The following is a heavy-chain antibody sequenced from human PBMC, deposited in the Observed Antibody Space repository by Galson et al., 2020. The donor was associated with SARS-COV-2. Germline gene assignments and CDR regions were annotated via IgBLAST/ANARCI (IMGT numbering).Heavy chain of an antibody. CDR2: INHSGST. CDR3: ASSLGYCSGGSCYGSGSSQGDFDY. Sequence: SETLSLTCAVYGGSFSGYYWSWIRQPPGKGLEWIGEINHSGSTNYNPSLKSRVTISVDTSKNQFSLKLSSVTAADTAVYYCASSLGYCSGGSCYGSGSSQGDFDYWGQGTLVTVSS. D-gene: IGHD2-15*01. J-gene: IGHJ4*02. CDR1: GGSFSGYY. V-gene: IGHV4-34*01.